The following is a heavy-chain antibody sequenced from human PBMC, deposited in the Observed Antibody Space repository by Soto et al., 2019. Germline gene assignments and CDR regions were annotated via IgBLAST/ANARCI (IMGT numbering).Heavy chain of an antibody. D-gene: IGHD2-2*01. CDR2: IYYSGST. CDR3: AREGECSSTSCGSSFDY. CDR1: GGSISSGDYY. V-gene: IGHV4-30-4*01. Sequence: QVQLQESGPGLVKPSQTLSLTCTVSGGSISSGDYYWSWIRQPPGKGLEWIGYIYYSGSTYYNPSLKSRVTISVDTSKNQFSLKLSSVTAADTAVYYCAREGECSSTSCGSSFDYWGQGTLVTVSS. J-gene: IGHJ4*02.